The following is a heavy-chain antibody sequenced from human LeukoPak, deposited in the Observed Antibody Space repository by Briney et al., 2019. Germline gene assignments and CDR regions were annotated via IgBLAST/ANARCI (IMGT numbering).Heavy chain of an antibody. J-gene: IGHJ4*02. V-gene: IGHV3-23*01. Sequence: GGSLRLSCAASGFTFSSYAMSWVRQAPGKGLEWVSAISGSGGSTYYADSVKVRFTISRDNSKNTLYLQMNSLRAEDTAVYYCAKDLIYCSGGSCYSTPYYFDYWGQGTLVTVSS. D-gene: IGHD2-15*01. CDR2: ISGSGGST. CDR1: GFTFSSYA. CDR3: AKDLIYCSGGSCYSTPYYFDY.